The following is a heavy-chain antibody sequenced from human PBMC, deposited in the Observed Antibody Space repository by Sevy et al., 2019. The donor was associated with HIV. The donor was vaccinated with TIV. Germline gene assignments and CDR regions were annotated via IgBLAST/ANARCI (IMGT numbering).Heavy chain of an antibody. J-gene: IGHJ3*01. CDR1: GFTFSNYG. D-gene: IGHD1-26*01. V-gene: IGHV3-30*18. CDR3: AKGSKATDSAFDL. Sequence: GGSLRLSCAASGFTFSNYGMHWVCQAPGKGLEWVAVVSYDGRTKYYADFVKGRFTISRDNSKNTVYLQMNTLRTEDTAVFYCAKGSKATDSAFDLWGQGTMVTVSS. CDR2: VSYDGRTK.